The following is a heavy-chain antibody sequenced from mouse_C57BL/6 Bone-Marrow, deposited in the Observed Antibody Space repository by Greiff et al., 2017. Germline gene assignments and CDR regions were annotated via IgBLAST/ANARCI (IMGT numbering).Heavy chain of an antibody. V-gene: IGHV1-64*01. D-gene: IGHD2-1*01. Sequence: VQLQQPGAELVKPGASVKLSCKASGYTFTSYWMHWVKQRPGQGLVWIGMIHPNSGSTNYNEKFKSKATLTVDKSSSTAYMQLSSLTAEDSAVYYCARRGPYGNYDYWGQGTTLTVSS. CDR2: IHPNSGST. CDR1: GYTFTSYW. J-gene: IGHJ2*01. CDR3: ARRGPYGNYDY.